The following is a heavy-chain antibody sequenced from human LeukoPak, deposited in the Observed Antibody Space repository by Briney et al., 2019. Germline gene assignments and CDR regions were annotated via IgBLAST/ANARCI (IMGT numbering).Heavy chain of an antibody. CDR1: GYSFTSYG. D-gene: IGHD3-3*01. Sequence: ASVKVSCKASGYSFTSYGFNWARQAPGQGLEWMGWMSAYNGKTNYAHSLQGRVTVTADTSTSTVYMELSSLRSEDTAVYYCARAGSLTIFYFDYWGQGTLVTVSS. J-gene: IGHJ4*02. CDR3: ARAGSLTIFYFDY. CDR2: MSAYNGKT. V-gene: IGHV1-18*01.